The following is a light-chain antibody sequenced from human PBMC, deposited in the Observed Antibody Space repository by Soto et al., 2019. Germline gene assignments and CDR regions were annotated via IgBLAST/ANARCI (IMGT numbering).Light chain of an antibody. CDR3: QQYNSAPLT. CDR1: QGIAPY. V-gene: IGKV1-27*01. Sequence: DVQMTQSPSSLSAFVGDRVTITCRASQGIAPYLAWFQQKPGKVPKLLIYDTSTLQTGVPSRFSGSGSGTEFTLTINSLQPEDVGTYYCQQYNSAPLTFGGGTKVEIK. J-gene: IGKJ4*01. CDR2: DTS.